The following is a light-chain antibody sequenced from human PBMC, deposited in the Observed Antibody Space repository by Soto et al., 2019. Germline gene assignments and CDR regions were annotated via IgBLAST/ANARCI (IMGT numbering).Light chain of an antibody. CDR3: AAWDDSLNGSYV. CDR2: SNN. J-gene: IGLJ1*01. CDR1: SSNIGSNT. V-gene: IGLV1-44*01. Sequence: QSVLTQPPSASGTPGQRVTISCSGSSSNIGSNTVNWYQQLPGTAPKLLIYSNNQRPSGVPDRFSGSKSGTSASLAISGLQSEDEADYYCAAWDDSLNGSYVFGPGTKVTDL.